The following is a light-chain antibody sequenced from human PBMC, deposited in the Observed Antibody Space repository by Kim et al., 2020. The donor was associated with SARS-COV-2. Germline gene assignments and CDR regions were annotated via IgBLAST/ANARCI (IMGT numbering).Light chain of an antibody. J-gene: IGLJ3*02. V-gene: IGLV3-19*01. CDR1: SLRSYY. Sequence: LGQTVRITCQGDSLRSYYASWYQQKPGQAPVLVIYGKNNRPSGIPDRFSGSSSGNTASLTITGAQAEDEADYYCNSRDSSGNHLNWVFGGGTKLTV. CDR3: NSRDSSGNHLNWV. CDR2: GKN.